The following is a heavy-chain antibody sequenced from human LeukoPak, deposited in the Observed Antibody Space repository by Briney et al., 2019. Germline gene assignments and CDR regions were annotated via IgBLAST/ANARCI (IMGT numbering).Heavy chain of an antibody. V-gene: IGHV4-4*07. Sequence: SESLSLTCTVSGGSISSNYWSWIRQPAGKGLEWIGRIYTSGSTTYNPSLESRVTMSVDTSKNQFSLKLSSVTAADTAVYYCARVRAVAGIDYYFDYWGQGTLVTVSS. CDR3: ARVRAVAGIDYYFDY. CDR1: GGSISSNY. J-gene: IGHJ4*02. D-gene: IGHD6-19*01. CDR2: IYTSGST.